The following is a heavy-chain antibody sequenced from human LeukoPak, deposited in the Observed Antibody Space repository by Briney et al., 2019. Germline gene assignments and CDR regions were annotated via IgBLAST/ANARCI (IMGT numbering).Heavy chain of an antibody. CDR3: ARGIGYSYGYRAFDI. CDR1: GYTFTSYY. V-gene: IGHV1-46*01. CDR2: INPSGGST. J-gene: IGHJ3*02. Sequence: EASVKVSCKASGYTFTSYYMHWVRQAPGQGLEWMGIINPSGGSTSYAQKFQGRVTITADKSTSTAYMELSSLRSEDTAVYYCARGIGYSYGYRAFDIWGQGTMVTVSS. D-gene: IGHD5-18*01.